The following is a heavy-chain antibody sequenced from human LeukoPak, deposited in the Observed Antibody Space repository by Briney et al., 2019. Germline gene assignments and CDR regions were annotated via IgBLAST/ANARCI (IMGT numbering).Heavy chain of an antibody. D-gene: IGHD6-13*01. V-gene: IGHV3-73*01. CDR1: GFTFSSYG. J-gene: IGHJ4*02. CDR2: IRSKANNYAK. Sequence: GVSLRLSCAASGFTFSSYGMHWVRQASGKGLEWVGRIRSKANNYAKAYAASVKGRFTISRDDSKNTAYLQMNSLKTEDTAVYFCIRRNGDYSSIWFDFWGQGTLVTMTS. CDR3: IRRNGDYSSIWFDF.